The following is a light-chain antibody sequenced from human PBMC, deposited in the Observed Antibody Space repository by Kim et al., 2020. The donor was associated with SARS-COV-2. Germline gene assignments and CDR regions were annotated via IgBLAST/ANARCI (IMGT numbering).Light chain of an antibody. Sequence: PPGESSTLSCRASQIVSSNLAWYQQKPGQAPRLLIYGASTRATGIPARFSGSGSGTEFTLTISSLQSEDFAVYYCQQYNNWPPITFGQGTRLEIK. CDR1: QIVSSN. V-gene: IGKV3-15*01. J-gene: IGKJ5*01. CDR2: GAS. CDR3: QQYNNWPPIT.